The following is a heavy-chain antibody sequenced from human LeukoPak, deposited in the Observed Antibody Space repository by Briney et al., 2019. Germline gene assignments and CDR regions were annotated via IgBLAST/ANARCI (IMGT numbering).Heavy chain of an antibody. V-gene: IGHV3-30*02. CDR1: GFTFSSYG. J-gene: IGHJ4*02. D-gene: IGHD3-22*01. CDR3: TKGFSRGYSWTFDY. Sequence: GGSLRLSCAASGFTFSSYGMHWVRQAPGKGLEWVAFIRYDGSNKYYADSVKGRFTISRDNSKNTLYLQVNSLRAEDTAVYYCTKGFSRGYSWTFDYWGQGTLVTVSS. CDR2: IRYDGSNK.